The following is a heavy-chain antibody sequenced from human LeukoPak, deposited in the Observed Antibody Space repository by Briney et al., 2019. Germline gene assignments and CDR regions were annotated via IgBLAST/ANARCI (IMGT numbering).Heavy chain of an antibody. CDR3: AKDMSGDPRYYGMDV. CDR1: GFTFDDYA. CDR2: ISWNSGSI. Sequence: PGGSLRLSCAASGFTFDDYAMHWVRQAPGKGLEWVSGISWNSGSIGYADSVKGRFTISRDNAKNSLYLQMNSLRAEDTALYYCAKDMSGDPRYYGMDVWGQGTTVTVSS. J-gene: IGHJ6*02. V-gene: IGHV3-9*01. D-gene: IGHD4-17*01.